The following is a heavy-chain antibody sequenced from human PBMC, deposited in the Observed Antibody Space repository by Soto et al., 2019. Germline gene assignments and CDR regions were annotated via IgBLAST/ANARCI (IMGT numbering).Heavy chain of an antibody. CDR2: IYPGDSDT. CDR1: GYSFTSYW. V-gene: IGHV5-51*01. J-gene: IGHJ6*03. CDR3: ACFGCTAMVTDYYSYVDV. Sequence: PGESLKISCKGSGYSFTSYWIGWVRQMPGKGLEWMGIIYPGDSDTRYSPSFQGQVTISADKSISTAYLQWSSLKASDTAMYYCACFGCTAMVTDYYSYVDVWGKGTTVTVSS. D-gene: IGHD5-18*01.